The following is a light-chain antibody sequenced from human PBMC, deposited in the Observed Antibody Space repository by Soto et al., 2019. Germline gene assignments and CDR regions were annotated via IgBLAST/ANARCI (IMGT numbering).Light chain of an antibody. V-gene: IGLV3-21*02. CDR3: QVWDSSSDHVV. Sequence: SYELTQPPSVSVAPGQTATITCGGNNIRSKSVHWYQQKPGQAPVLVVYDDSDRPSGIPERFSGSNSGNTATLTISMVEAGDEADYYCQVWDSSSDHVVFGGGTKVTVL. CDR1: NIRSKS. J-gene: IGLJ2*01. CDR2: DDS.